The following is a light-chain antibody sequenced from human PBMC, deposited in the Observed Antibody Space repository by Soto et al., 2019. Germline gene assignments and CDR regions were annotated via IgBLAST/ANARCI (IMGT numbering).Light chain of an antibody. J-gene: IGLJ1*01. CDR1: SSDIGGYND. V-gene: IGLV2-14*01. CDR3: CSYRSGSAPYYV. CDR2: EVS. Sequence: QSALTQPASVSGSPGQSITISCTGTSSDIGGYNDVSWYQQYPGKAPQVVIFEVSYRPYGIPSRFSGSKSGNVASLTISGLQIEDEADYYCCSYRSGSAPYYVFGTGTKVTV.